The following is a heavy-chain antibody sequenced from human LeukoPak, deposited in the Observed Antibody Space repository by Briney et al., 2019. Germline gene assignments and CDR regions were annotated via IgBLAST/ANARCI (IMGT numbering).Heavy chain of an antibody. CDR3: GRGDSEVNWNGAFNI. D-gene: IGHD1-1*01. J-gene: IGHJ3*02. Sequence: SETLSLTCTVSGGSISSSSYNWGLIRQPPGKGLEWIGSIYYSVSTYYNPSFESRVTISLNTSKNQFSLKLSSVTAADTAVYYCGRGDSEVNWNGAFNIWGQGTMVTVSS. CDR2: IYYSVST. CDR1: GGSISSSSYN. V-gene: IGHV4-39*07.